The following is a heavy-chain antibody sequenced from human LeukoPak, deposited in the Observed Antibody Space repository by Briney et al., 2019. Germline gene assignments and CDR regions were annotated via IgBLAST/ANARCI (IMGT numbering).Heavy chain of an antibody. CDR3: ARGRHVVASGLGY. CDR1: GFTVSSNY. Sequence: GGSLRLSCAASGFTVSSNYMSWVRQAPGKELEWVSVIYSGGSTYYADSVKGRFTISRDNSKNTLYLQMNSLRAEDTAVYYCARGRHVVASGLGYWGQGTLVTVSS. CDR2: IYSGGST. D-gene: IGHD2-15*01. J-gene: IGHJ4*02. V-gene: IGHV3-53*01.